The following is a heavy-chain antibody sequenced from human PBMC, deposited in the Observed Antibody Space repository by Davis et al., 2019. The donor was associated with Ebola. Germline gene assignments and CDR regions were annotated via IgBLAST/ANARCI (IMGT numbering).Heavy chain of an antibody. J-gene: IGHJ4*02. CDR2: IYYSGST. Sequence: SETLSLTCTVSGGSISSGDYYWSWIRQPPGKGLEWIGYIYYSGSTYYNPSLRGRVTISIDTSKNQFSLKVTSVTAADTAVYYCARDGYNYSYFDYWGQGTLVTVSS. CDR1: GGSISSGDYY. V-gene: IGHV4-30-4*02. CDR3: ARDGYNYSYFDY. D-gene: IGHD5-24*01.